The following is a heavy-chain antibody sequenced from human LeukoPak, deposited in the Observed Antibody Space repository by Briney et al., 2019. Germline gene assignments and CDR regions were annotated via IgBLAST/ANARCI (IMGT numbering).Heavy chain of an antibody. CDR1: GFTFSSYA. D-gene: IGHD3-3*01. CDR3: AKDRKLRFLEWLLGFDY. V-gene: IGHV3-23*01. J-gene: IGHJ4*02. CDR2: ISGSGGST. Sequence: PGGSLRLSCAASGFTFSSYAMSWVRQAPGKGLEWVSAISGSGGSTYYADSVKGRFTISRDNSKNTLYLQMNSLRAEDTAVYYCAKDRKLRFLEWLLGFDYWGQGTLVTVSS.